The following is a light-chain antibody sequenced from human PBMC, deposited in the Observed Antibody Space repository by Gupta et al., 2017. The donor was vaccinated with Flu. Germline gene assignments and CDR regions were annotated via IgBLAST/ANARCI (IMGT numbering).Light chain of an antibody. V-gene: IGKV3-20*01. CDR1: QQISSNY. CDR2: GAS. CDR3: HRYCNSPFP. Sequence: EIVLTPSPCTMSLYPGERSTLSCRASQQISSNYLAWYQQKPGQAPRLLIYGASSRADGVPDRFSGSGFGTEFTLTISSREPEDFAVYYCHRYCNSPFPFGRGTKVEI. J-gene: IGKJ4*01.